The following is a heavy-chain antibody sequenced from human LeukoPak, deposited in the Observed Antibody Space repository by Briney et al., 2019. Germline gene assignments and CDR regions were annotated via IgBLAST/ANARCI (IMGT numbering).Heavy chain of an antibody. CDR1: GFRFSSYA. CDR3: AKANIVVVPDAFDI. J-gene: IGHJ3*02. D-gene: IGHD2-2*01. V-gene: IGHV3-30-3*01. CDR2: ISYDGSNK. Sequence: PGGSLRLSCAASGFRFSSYAMHWVRQAPGKGLEWVAVISYDGSNKYYADSVKGRFTISRDNSKNTLYLQMNSLRAEDTAVYYCAKANIVVVPDAFDIWGQGTMVTVSS.